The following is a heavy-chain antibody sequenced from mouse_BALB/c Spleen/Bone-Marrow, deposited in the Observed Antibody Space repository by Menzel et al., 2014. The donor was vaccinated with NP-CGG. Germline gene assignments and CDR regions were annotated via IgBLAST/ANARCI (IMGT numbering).Heavy chain of an antibody. CDR3: ASRSTMISWFAY. CDR1: GYTFTSYV. V-gene: IGHV1-14*01. Sequence: EVQLVESGPELVKPGASVKMSCKASGYTFTSYVMHWVKQKPGQGLEWIGYINPYNDGTKYNEKFKGKATLTSDKSSSTAYMELSSLTSEDSAVYYCASRSTMISWFAYWGQGTLVTVSA. J-gene: IGHJ3*01. CDR2: INPYNDGT. D-gene: IGHD2-4*01.